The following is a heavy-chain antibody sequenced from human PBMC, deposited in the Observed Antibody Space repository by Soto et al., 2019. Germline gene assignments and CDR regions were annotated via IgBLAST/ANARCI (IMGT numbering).Heavy chain of an antibody. CDR3: ARATRGVCYLCLDY. J-gene: IGHJ4*02. CDR1: GGPISSDNNF. V-gene: IGHV4-31*03. CDR2: INYSGST. D-gene: IGHD2-8*01. Sequence: PSETLSLTCTVSGGPISSDNNFWSWIRQHPGKGLEWIGYINYSGSTYYNPSLKSRVTISVDTSQNQFSLRLSSVTAADTAVYYCARATRGVCYLCLDYWGLGTLVTVSS.